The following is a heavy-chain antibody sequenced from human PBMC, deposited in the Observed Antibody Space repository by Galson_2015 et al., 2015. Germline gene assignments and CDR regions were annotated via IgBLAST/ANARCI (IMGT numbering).Heavy chain of an antibody. Sequence: SVKVSCKASGGTFSSYAISWVRQAPGQGLEWMGGIIPIFGTANYAQKFQGRVTITADESTSTAYMELSSLRSEDTAVYYCARGGRIVVVPAAIEDGVYYYYGVDVWGQGTTVTVSS. CDR3: ARGGRIVVVPAAIEDGVYYYYGVDV. V-gene: IGHV1-69*13. J-gene: IGHJ6*02. CDR1: GGTFSSYA. D-gene: IGHD2-2*01. CDR2: IIPIFGTA.